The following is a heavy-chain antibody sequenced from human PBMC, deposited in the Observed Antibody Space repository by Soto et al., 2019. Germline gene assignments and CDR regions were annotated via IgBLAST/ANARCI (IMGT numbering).Heavy chain of an antibody. Sequence: ASVKVSCKASGYTFTSYDINWVRQATGQGLEWMGWMNPNSGNTGYAQKFQGRVTMTRNTSISTAYMELSSLRSEDTAVYYCARVSIAARPIYYYYYMDVWGKGTTVTVSS. CDR1: GYTFTSYD. CDR2: MNPNSGNT. D-gene: IGHD6-6*01. J-gene: IGHJ6*03. CDR3: ARVSIAARPIYYYYYMDV. V-gene: IGHV1-8*01.